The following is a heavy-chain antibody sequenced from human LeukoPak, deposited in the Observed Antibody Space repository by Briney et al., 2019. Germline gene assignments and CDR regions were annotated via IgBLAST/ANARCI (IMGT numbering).Heavy chain of an antibody. CDR3: ARTTVTTGFYYYYYMDV. V-gene: IGHV4-59*01. CDR2: IYYSGST. J-gene: IGHJ6*03. D-gene: IGHD4-17*01. CDR1: GGSISSYY. Sequence: TSETLSLTCTVSGGSISSYYWSWIRQPPGKGLEWIGYIYYSGSTNYNPSLKSRVTISVDTSKNQFSLKLSSVTAADTAVYYCARTTVTTGFYYYYYMDVWGKGTTVTVSS.